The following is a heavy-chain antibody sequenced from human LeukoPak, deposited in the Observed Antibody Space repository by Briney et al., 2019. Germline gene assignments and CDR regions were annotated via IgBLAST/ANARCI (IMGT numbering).Heavy chain of an antibody. D-gene: IGHD3-3*01. CDR3: ARDRYDQRIFDY. Sequence: SETLSLTCTVSGGSVSSGSYYWSWIRQPPGKGLEWIGYIYYSGSTNYNPSLKSRVTISVDTSKNQFSLKLSSVTAADTAVYYCARDRYDQRIFDYWGQGTLVTVSS. CDR1: GGSVSSGSYY. V-gene: IGHV4-61*01. J-gene: IGHJ4*02. CDR2: IYYSGST.